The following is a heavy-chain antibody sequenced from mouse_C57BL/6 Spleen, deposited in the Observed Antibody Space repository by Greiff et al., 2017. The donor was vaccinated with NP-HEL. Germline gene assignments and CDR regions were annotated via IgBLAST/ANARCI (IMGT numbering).Heavy chain of an antibody. J-gene: IGHJ4*01. CDR1: GFTFSSYA. D-gene: IGHD2-10*02. CDR3: TRGGYGSAMDY. CDR2: ISSGGDYI. V-gene: IGHV5-9-1*02. Sequence: EVKLVESGEGLVKPGGSLKLSCAASGFTFSSYAMSWVRQTPEKRLEWVAYISSGGDYIYYADTVKGRFTISRDNARNTLYLQMSSLKSEDTAMYYCTRGGYGSAMDYWGQGTSVTVSS.